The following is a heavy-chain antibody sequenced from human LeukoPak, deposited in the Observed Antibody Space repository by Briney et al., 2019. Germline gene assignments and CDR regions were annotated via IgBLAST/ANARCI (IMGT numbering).Heavy chain of an antibody. CDR2: IYDSGST. Sequence: SETLSLTCTVSGGAISSYYWTWIRQSPGKGLEWIGYIYDSGSTNYNPSLKSRVTISVDTSKNQFSLKLSSVTAADTAVYYCAGLDSGERGVSHPTAFDIWGQGTMVTVSS. J-gene: IGHJ3*02. CDR3: AGLDSGERGVSHPTAFDI. CDR1: GGAISSYY. V-gene: IGHV4-59*12. D-gene: IGHD4-17*01.